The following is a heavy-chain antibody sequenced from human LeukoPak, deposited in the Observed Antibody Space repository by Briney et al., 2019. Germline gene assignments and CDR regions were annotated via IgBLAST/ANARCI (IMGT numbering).Heavy chain of an antibody. Sequence: ASVKVSCKVSGSTLTELSMHWVRQAPGKGLEWMGGFDPEDGETIYAQRFQGRVTMTEDTSTDTAYMELSSLRSEDTAVYYCATEGVAAAGTGNFDYWGQGTLVTVSS. CDR1: GSTLTELS. J-gene: IGHJ4*02. V-gene: IGHV1-24*01. D-gene: IGHD6-13*01. CDR2: FDPEDGET. CDR3: ATEGVAAAGTGNFDY.